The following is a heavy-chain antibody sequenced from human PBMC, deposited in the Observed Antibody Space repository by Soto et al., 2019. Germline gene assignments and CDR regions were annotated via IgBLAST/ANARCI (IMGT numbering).Heavy chain of an antibody. D-gene: IGHD3-9*01. J-gene: IGHJ5*02. CDR2: IGTAGDT. Sequence: EVQLVESGGGLVQPGGSLRLSCAASGFTFSSYDMHWVRQATGKGLEWVSAIGTAGDTYYPGSVKGRFTISRENAKTSLYLQMNSLRAGDTAVYYCARGQGTYYDILTGYYSGWFDPWGQGTLVTVSS. V-gene: IGHV3-13*01. CDR3: ARGQGTYYDILTGYYSGWFDP. CDR1: GFTFSSYD.